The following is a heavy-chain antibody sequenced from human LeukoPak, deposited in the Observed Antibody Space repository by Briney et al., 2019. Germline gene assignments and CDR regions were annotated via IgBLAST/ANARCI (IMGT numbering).Heavy chain of an antibody. CDR3: ARANRDIVAPLEY. CDR1: GYTFTSYY. Sequence: ASVKVSCTASGYTFTSYYMHWVRQAPGQGLEWMGIINPSGGSTSYAQKFQGRVTMTRDTSTSTVYMGLSSLRSEDTAVYYCARANRDIVAPLEYWGQGTLVTVSS. V-gene: IGHV1-46*01. CDR2: INPSGGST. D-gene: IGHD5-12*01. J-gene: IGHJ4*02.